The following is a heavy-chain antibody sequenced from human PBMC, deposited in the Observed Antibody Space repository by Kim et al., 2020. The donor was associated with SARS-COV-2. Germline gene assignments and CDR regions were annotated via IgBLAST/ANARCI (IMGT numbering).Heavy chain of an antibody. CDR3: ARVTLGSTNFDY. CDR2: INPNSGGT. J-gene: IGHJ4*02. CDR1: GYTFTGYY. D-gene: IGHD1-26*01. Sequence: ASVKVSCKASGYTFTGYYMHWVRQAPGQGLEWMGWINPNSGGTNYAQKFQGRVTMTRDTSISTAYMELSRLRSDDTAVYYCARVTLGSTNFDYWGQGTLVTVSS. V-gene: IGHV1-2*02.